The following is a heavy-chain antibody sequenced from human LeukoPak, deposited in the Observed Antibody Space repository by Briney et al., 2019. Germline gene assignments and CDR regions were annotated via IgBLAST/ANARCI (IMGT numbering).Heavy chain of an antibody. J-gene: IGHJ4*02. D-gene: IGHD4-17*01. CDR2: IYHSGST. CDR3: ARSRSASRMNWFGDYVGYFDY. CDR1: GGSISSYY. Sequence: PSETLSLTCTVSGGSISSYYWGWIRQPPGKGLEWIGSIYHSGSTYYNPSLKSRVTISVDASKNQFSLRLSSVSAADTAVFYCARSRSASRMNWFGDYVGYFDYWGQGTLVTVSS. V-gene: IGHV4-38-2*02.